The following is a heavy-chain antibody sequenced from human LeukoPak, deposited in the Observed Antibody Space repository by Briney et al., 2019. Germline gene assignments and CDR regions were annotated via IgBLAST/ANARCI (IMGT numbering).Heavy chain of an antibody. V-gene: IGHV3-30*02. D-gene: IGHD3-10*01. CDR2: IRYDGSHK. CDR3: AKDEFGSGSYFVPDF. J-gene: IGHJ4*02. CDR1: GLSFSTYG. Sequence: GGSLRLSCEGSGLSFSTYGMHWARQAPGKGLEWVTFIRYDGSHKYYADSVKGRFTISRDDSKNTLYLQMNSLRPEDTAVYYCAKDEFGSGSYFVPDFWGQGTLVTVSS.